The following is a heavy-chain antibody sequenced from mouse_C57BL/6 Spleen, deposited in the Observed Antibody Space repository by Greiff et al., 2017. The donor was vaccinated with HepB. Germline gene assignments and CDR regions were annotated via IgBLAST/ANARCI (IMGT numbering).Heavy chain of an antibody. Sequence: QVQLQQSGPGLVQPSQSLSITCTVSGFSLTSYGVHWVRQSPGKGLEWLGVIWSGGSTDYNAAFISRLSISKDNSKSQVFFKMNSLQADDTAIYYCARTLGLRYYFDYWGQGTTLTVSS. CDR2: IWSGGST. CDR1: GFSLTSYG. CDR3: ARTLGLRYYFDY. V-gene: IGHV2-2*01. J-gene: IGHJ2*01. D-gene: IGHD1-1*01.